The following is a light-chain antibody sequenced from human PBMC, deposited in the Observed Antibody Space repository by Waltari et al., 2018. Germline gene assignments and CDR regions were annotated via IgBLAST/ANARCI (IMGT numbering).Light chain of an antibody. CDR3: QVWDSGSGHPHVV. Sequence: SYVLTQPTSVSVAPGQTASITCGGDNIGSNSVHWYQQKAGQAPVLVVHDDSARPSVIPERLSGSNSGNTATLTISRVEAGDEADFYCQVWDSGSGHPHVVFGGGTRLTVL. V-gene: IGLV3-21*02. CDR2: DDS. CDR1: NIGSNS. J-gene: IGLJ2*01.